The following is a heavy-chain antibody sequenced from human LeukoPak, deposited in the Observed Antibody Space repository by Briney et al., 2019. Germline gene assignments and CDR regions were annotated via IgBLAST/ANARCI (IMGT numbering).Heavy chain of an antibody. CDR3: TRDPRNKGFDP. J-gene: IGHJ5*02. Sequence: GGSLRLSCAASGFTLSYYWMHWVRQAPGKGLVCVSCINGDGSSTNYADSVKGRFTISRDNAKNTLYLEMNSLRAEDAAVYYCTRDPRNKGFDPWGQGTLVTVSS. CDR1: GFTLSYYW. V-gene: IGHV3-74*01. D-gene: IGHD1/OR15-1a*01. CDR2: INGDGSST.